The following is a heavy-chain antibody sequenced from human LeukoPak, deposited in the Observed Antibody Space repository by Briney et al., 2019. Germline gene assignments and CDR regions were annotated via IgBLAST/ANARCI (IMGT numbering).Heavy chain of an antibody. D-gene: IGHD3-10*01. CDR2: ISSSSSYI. Sequence: PGGSLRLSCAASGFTFSSYSMNWVRQAPGKGLEWVSSISSSSSYIYYADSVKGRFTISRDDAKNSLYLQMNSLRAEDTAVYYCARAAGSGSYYNAFHYYYYYYMDVWGKGTTVTVSS. CDR1: GFTFSSYS. CDR3: ARAAGSGSYYNAFHYYYYYYMDV. V-gene: IGHV3-21*01. J-gene: IGHJ6*03.